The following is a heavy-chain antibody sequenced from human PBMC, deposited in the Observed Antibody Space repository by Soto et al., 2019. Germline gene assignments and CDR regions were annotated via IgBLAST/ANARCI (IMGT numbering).Heavy chain of an antibody. D-gene: IGHD6-6*01. CDR2: MNPNSGNT. Sequence: ASVKVSCKASGYTFTSYVITWVRQATGQGLEWMGWMNPNSGNTGYAQKFQGRVTMTRNTSISTAYMELSSLRSEDTAVYYCARFEYSSSSFDYWGEGTLVTVS. CDR3: ARFEYSSSSFDY. J-gene: IGHJ4*02. CDR1: GYTFTSYV. V-gene: IGHV1-8*01.